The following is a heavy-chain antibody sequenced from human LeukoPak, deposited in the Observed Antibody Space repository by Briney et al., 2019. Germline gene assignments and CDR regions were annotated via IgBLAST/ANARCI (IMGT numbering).Heavy chain of an antibody. V-gene: IGHV3-7*05. J-gene: IGHJ4*02. CDR1: GFTLTSYA. CDR3: ARDRDDVTCPHDY. D-gene: IGHD3-10*01. Sequence: PGGSLRLSCAASGFTLTSYAMSWVRQAPGKGPEWVANINQDESEKFYVGSVRGRFTISRDNAKKSLYLQMNSLRAEDTAVYYCARDRDDVTCPHDYWGQGTLVTVSS. CDR2: INQDESEK.